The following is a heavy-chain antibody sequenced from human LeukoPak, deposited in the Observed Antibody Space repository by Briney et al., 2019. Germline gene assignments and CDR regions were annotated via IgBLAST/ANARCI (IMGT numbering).Heavy chain of an antibody. J-gene: IGHJ6*04. CDR2: INHSGST. CDR1: ARSFSGYY. V-gene: IGHV4-34*01. CDR3: ARIAGYSRVYYYYYYGMDV. Sequence: TSQTLSPTCAVDARSFSGYYWSCIRQPPRKWLEWNGEINHSGSTNYNPSLKSRVTISVDTSKNQFSLKLSSETAADTAVYYCARIAGYSRVYYYYYYGMDVWGKGTTVTVSS. D-gene: IGHD6-13*01.